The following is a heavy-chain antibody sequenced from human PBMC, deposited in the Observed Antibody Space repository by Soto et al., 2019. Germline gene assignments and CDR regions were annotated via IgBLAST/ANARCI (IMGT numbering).Heavy chain of an antibody. V-gene: IGHV3-30*18. D-gene: IGHD5-18*01. CDR1: GFTFSSYG. CDR2: ISYDGSNK. J-gene: IGHJ4*02. Sequence: GGSLRLSCAASGFTFSSYGMHWVRQAPGKGLEWVAVISYDGSNKYYADSVKGRFTISRDNSKNTLYLQMNSLTAEDTAVYYCAKDSSYGTPPYYFDYWGQGTLVTVSS. CDR3: AKDSSYGTPPYYFDY.